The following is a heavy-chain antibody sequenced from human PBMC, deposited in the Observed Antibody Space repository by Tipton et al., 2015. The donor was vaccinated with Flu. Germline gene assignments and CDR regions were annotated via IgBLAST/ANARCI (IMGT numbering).Heavy chain of an antibody. D-gene: IGHD3/OR15-3a*01. Sequence: SLRLSCAASGFTFSSYSMNWVRQAPGKGLEWVSSISSSSSYIYYAGSVKGRFTISRDNAKNSLYLQMNSLRAEDTAVYYCARARKDSPARNYYYYYMDVWGKGTTVTVSS. CDR2: ISSSSSYI. CDR3: ARARKDSPARNYYYYYMDV. J-gene: IGHJ6*03. V-gene: IGHV3-21*01. CDR1: GFTFSSYS.